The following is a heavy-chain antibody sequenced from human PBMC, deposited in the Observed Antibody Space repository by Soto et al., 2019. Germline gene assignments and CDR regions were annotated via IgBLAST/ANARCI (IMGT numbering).Heavy chain of an antibody. CDR1: GGSISSGDYY. CDR3: ARAIRDYDFWSGYYTPPRPNYYYYGMDV. V-gene: IGHV4-30-4*01. J-gene: IGHJ6*02. Sequence: PSETMSLTCTVSGGSISSGDYYWSWIRQPPGKGLERIGYIYNSGSTYYNPSLKSRVTISVDTSKNQFSLKLSSVTAADTAVYYCARAIRDYDFWSGYYTPPRPNYYYYGMDVWGQGTTVTVSS. D-gene: IGHD3-3*01. CDR2: IYNSGST.